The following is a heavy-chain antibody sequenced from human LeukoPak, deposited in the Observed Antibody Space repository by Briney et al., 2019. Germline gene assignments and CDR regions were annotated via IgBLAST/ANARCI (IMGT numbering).Heavy chain of an antibody. V-gene: IGHV4-34*01. D-gene: IGHD6-19*01. Sequence: SETLSLTCAVYGGSFSGYYWTWIRQPPGKGLDWIGEINHSGSTNYNPSLKSRVTISVDTSMNQFALKLKSVPAADTAVYYCARTVAGTDWLDPWGRGTLVTVSS. CDR2: INHSGST. J-gene: IGHJ5*02. CDR1: GGSFSGYY. CDR3: ARTVAGTDWLDP.